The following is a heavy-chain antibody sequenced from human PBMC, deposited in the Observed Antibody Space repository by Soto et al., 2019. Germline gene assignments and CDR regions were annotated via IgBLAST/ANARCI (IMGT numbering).Heavy chain of an antibody. D-gene: IGHD6-25*01. CDR2: SRNKANSYTT. V-gene: IGHV3-72*01. CDR3: ARAAPPSPH. Sequence: EVQLVESGGGLVQPGGSLRLSCAASGFILSDHYMDWVRQAPGKGLEWVGRSRNKANSYTTEYVASVKGRFTISRDESKNSLYLQMHSLRTADTAVYYCARAAPPSPHWGQGTLVTVSS. CDR1: GFILSDHY. J-gene: IGHJ1*01.